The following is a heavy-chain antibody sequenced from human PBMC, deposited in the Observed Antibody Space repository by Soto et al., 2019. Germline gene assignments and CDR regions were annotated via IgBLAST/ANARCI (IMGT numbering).Heavy chain of an antibody. CDR2: IYTSGST. CDR3: AKEREDYYDSSGQLREDAFDI. J-gene: IGHJ3*02. D-gene: IGHD3-22*01. Sequence: SATLSVTCTVSGGSISSYYWSWIRQPAGKGLEWIGRIYTSGSTNYNPSLKSRVTMSVDTSKNQFSLKLSSVTAADTAVYYCAKEREDYYDSSGQLREDAFDIWGQGTMVTVSS. CDR1: GGSISSYY. V-gene: IGHV4-4*07.